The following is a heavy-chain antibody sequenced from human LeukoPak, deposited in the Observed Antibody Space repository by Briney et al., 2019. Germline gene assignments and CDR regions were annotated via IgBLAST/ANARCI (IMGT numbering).Heavy chain of an antibody. CDR2: VDTSGST. J-gene: IGHJ3*01. D-gene: IGHD4-17*01. CDR3: TSGEYTQGSDV. CDR1: DGSMSSAYR. V-gene: IGHV4-61*02. Sequence: PSQTLSLTCTVSDGSMSSAYRWTWIRQSAGKGLEWIGRVDTSGSTKYNPSLKSRVTISFDTSKNQFSLRLTSVTAADTAVYYCTSGEYTQGSDVWGQGTMVTVTS.